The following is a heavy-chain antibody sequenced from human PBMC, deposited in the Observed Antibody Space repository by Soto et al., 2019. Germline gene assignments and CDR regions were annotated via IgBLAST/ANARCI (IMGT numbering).Heavy chain of an antibody. CDR1: GGSISSYY. D-gene: IGHD2-15*01. V-gene: IGHV4-59*01. Sequence: QVQLQESGPGLVRPSETLSLTCTVSGGSISSYYWSWIRQPPGKGLEWIGYIYYSGSTYYNPALKSRDTTSVDTFQYQYSLNLSSMITEDTALYYFARRYGGIVDYWGQGTLVTVSS. CDR2: IYYSGST. CDR3: ARRYGGIVDY. J-gene: IGHJ4*02.